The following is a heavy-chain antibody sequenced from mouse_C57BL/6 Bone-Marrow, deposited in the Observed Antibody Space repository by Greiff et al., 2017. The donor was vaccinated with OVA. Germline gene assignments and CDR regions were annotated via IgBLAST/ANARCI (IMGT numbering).Heavy chain of an antibody. V-gene: IGHV5-4*01. Sequence: EVQGVESGGGLVKPGGSLELSCAASGFTFSSYAMSWVRQTPEKRLEWVATISDGGSYTYYPDNVKGRFTISRDNAKNNLYLQMSHLKSEDTAMYYCARDHYGLFDYWGQGTTLTVSS. CDR2: ISDGGSYT. D-gene: IGHD1-1*01. CDR1: GFTFSSYA. J-gene: IGHJ2*01. CDR3: ARDHYGLFDY.